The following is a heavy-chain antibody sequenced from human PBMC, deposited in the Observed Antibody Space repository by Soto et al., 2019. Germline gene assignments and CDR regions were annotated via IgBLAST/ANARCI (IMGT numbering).Heavy chain of an antibody. CDR2: IYYSGST. Sequence: SETLSLTCTVSGGSISSYYWSWVRQPPGKGLEWIGYIYYSGSTNYNPSLKSRVTISVDTSKNQFSLKLSSVTAADTAVYYCARYQWEGTTPHPNWFDPWGQGTLVTVSS. CDR3: ARYQWEGTTPHPNWFDP. J-gene: IGHJ5*02. V-gene: IGHV4-59*01. D-gene: IGHD1-26*01. CDR1: GGSISSYY.